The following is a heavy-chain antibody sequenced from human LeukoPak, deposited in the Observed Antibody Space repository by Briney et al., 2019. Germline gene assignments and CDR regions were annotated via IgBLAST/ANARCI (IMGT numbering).Heavy chain of an antibody. V-gene: IGHV3-23*01. CDR3: ARGSGMGYNFWSGPYQ. Sequence: GGSLRLSCISSGFMFSNYAMSWVRQAPGKGLEWVSAISGSAGSTYYADSVKGRFTISRDNSKLALYLQMDSLRAEDTAVYYCARGSGMGYNFWSGPYQWGQETLVTVSS. CDR1: GFMFSNYA. J-gene: IGHJ4*02. D-gene: IGHD3-3*01. CDR2: ISGSAGST.